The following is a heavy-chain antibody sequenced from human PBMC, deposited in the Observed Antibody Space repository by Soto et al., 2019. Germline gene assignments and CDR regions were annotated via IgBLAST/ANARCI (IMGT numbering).Heavy chain of an antibody. D-gene: IGHD3-22*01. CDR1: GYTFTGYY. V-gene: IGHV1-2*04. CDR2: INPNSGGT. Sequence: GASVKVSCKASGYTFTGYYMHWVRQAPGQGLEWMGWINPNSGGTNYAQKFQGWVTMTRDTSISTAYMELSRLRSDDTAVYYCARGSSYYYDSSGYQKYYFDYWGQGTLVTVSS. CDR3: ARGSSYYYDSSGYQKYYFDY. J-gene: IGHJ4*02.